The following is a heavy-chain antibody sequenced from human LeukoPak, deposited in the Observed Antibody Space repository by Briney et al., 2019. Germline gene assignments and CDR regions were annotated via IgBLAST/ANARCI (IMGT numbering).Heavy chain of an antibody. Sequence: SETLSLTCAVYGGSFSGYYWSWLRQPPGKGLEWIGEINQSGSTNYNPSLKSRVTISVGTSKNQFSLKLSSVTAADTAVYYCARGLRLGIAAAGIWGQGTLVTVSS. CDR1: GGSFSGYY. J-gene: IGHJ4*02. V-gene: IGHV4-34*01. D-gene: IGHD6-13*01. CDR3: ARGLRLGIAAAGI. CDR2: INQSGST.